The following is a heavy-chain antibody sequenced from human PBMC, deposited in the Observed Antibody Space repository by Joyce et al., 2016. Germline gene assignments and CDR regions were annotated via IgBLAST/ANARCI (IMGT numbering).Heavy chain of an antibody. V-gene: IGHV5-51*01. CDR3: ARHQFMVYFRDLPYDPFDI. Sequence: EVQLLQSGAEVKKPGESLKISCKVSGDSFTTYWIGWVRQMPGKGLELMGILSPGDADTRYSPSFQGQVTISADKSFNTAYLQWSSLKASDTAMYYCARHQFMVYFRDLPYDPFDIWGQGTMVTVSS. CDR2: LSPGDADT. J-gene: IGHJ3*02. D-gene: IGHD2-8*01. CDR1: GDSFTTYW.